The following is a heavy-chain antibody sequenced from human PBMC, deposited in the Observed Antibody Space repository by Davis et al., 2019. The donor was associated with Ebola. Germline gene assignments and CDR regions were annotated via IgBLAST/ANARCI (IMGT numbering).Heavy chain of an antibody. CDR1: GGSISSYY. CDR3: ARSLYCSGGSCLEDAFDI. D-gene: IGHD2-15*01. V-gene: IGHV4-4*07. CDR2: IYTSGST. Sequence: PSETLSLTCTVSGGSISSYYWSWIRQPAGKGLEWIGRIYTSGSTNYNPSLKSRVTMSVDTSKNQFSLKLSSVTAADTAVYYCARSLYCSGGSCLEDAFDIWGQGTMVTVSS. J-gene: IGHJ3*02.